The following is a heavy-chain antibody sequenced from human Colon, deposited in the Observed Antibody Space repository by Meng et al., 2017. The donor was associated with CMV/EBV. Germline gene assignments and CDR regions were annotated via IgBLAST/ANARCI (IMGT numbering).Heavy chain of an antibody. J-gene: IGHJ5*02. D-gene: IGHD5-24*01. V-gene: IGHV3-66*01. Sequence: EVQLVQSGGGWVQSGGSLRLSCAASGFSVSSDIMTWVRQTPGKGLEWVSIIHSGGTQPTFYADSVKGRFTISRDNSKESLYLQMNSLRVEDTAVYYCATRGTWGQGTLVTVSS. CDR1: GFSVSSDI. CDR2: IHSGGTQPT. CDR3: ATRGT.